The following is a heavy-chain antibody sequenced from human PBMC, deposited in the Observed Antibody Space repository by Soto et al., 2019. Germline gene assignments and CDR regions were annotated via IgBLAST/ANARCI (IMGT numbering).Heavy chain of an antibody. D-gene: IGHD3-22*01. CDR3: ARETYYYDSSGPLAFDY. CDR1: GFTFSSYG. V-gene: IGHV3-33*01. J-gene: IGHJ4*02. Sequence: GGSLRLSCAASGFTFSSYGMHWVRQAPGKGLEWVAVIWYDGSNKYYADSVKGRFTISRDNSKNTLYLQMNSLRAEDTAVYYCARETYYYDSSGPLAFDYWGQGTLVTVSS. CDR2: IWYDGSNK.